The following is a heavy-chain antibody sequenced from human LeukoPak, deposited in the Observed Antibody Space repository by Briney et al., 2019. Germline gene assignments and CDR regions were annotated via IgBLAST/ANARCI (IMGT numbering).Heavy chain of an antibody. Sequence: GGSLRLSCAASGFTFSTYAMSWVRQAPGKGLEWVSTISGSGGPTYYADSVKGRFTISRDNSKNTLYLQMNSLRAEDTAVYYCARGSRYDSSGYYPYYFDYWGQGALVTVSS. CDR2: ISGSGGPT. CDR1: GFTFSTYA. D-gene: IGHD3-22*01. J-gene: IGHJ4*02. CDR3: ARGSRYDSSGYYPYYFDY. V-gene: IGHV3-23*01.